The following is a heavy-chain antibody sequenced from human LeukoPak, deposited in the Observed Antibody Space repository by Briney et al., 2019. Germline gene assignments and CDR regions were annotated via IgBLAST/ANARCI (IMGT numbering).Heavy chain of an antibody. D-gene: IGHD3-3*01. CDR3: AGGFLEWSYFGY. Sequence: ASETLSLTCTVSGGPISSYYWSWIRQPAGKGLEWIGRIYTSGSTNYNPSLKSRVTMSVDPSKNQFSLKLSSVTAADTAVYYCAGGFLEWSYFGYWGQGTLVTVSS. J-gene: IGHJ4*02. V-gene: IGHV4-4*07. CDR1: GGPISSYY. CDR2: IYTSGST.